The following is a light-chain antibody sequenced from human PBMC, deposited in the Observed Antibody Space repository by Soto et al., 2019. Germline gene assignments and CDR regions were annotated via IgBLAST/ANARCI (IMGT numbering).Light chain of an antibody. CDR2: GAS. Sequence: EVVLTQSPSTLSLSPGERATLSCRASQSISNNYLAWYQHRPGQAPRLLIYGASKRATGIPDRFSGSGSGPVFTLTISGLEPEDFAVYYCQQYGSSPRYTFGQGTKLEI. J-gene: IGKJ2*01. V-gene: IGKV3-20*01. CDR3: QQYGSSPRYT. CDR1: QSISNNY.